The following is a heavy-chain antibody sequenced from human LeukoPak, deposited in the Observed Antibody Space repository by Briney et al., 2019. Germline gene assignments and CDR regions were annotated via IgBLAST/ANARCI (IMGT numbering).Heavy chain of an antibody. V-gene: IGHV3-23*01. CDR1: GFTVSTNY. CDR3: AKDRGYSYGFDY. Sequence: PGGSLRLSCAASGFTVSTNYMSWVRQAPGKGLEWVSAISGSGGSTYYADSVKGRFTISRDNSKNTPYLQMNSLRAEDTAVYYCAKDRGYSYGFDYWGRGTLVTVSS. CDR2: ISGSGGST. J-gene: IGHJ4*02. D-gene: IGHD5-18*01.